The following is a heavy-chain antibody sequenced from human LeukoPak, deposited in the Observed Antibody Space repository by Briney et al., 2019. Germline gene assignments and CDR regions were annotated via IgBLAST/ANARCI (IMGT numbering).Heavy chain of an antibody. CDR2: ISFDGSNK. CDR3: ARLTTRDFDY. V-gene: IGHV3-30*04. Sequence: GGSLRLSCAASGFTFSSYAIHWVRQAPGKGLEWVAIISFDGSNKYYADSVKGRFTISRDNAKNSLYLQMNSLRAEDTAVYYCARLTTRDFDYWGQGTLVTVSS. CDR1: GFTFSSYA. D-gene: IGHD4-11*01. J-gene: IGHJ4*02.